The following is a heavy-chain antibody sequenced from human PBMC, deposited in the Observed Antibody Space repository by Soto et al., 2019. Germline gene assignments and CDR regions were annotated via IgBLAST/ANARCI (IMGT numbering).Heavy chain of an antibody. Sequence: SVKVSCKASGGTFSSYAISWVRQAPGQGLEWMGGIIPIFGTANYAQKFQGRVTITADESTSTAYMELSSLRSEDTAVYYCARPPRDYDFWSGYYYGMDVWGQGTTVTVSS. CDR1: GGTFSSYA. CDR2: IIPIFGTA. CDR3: ARPPRDYDFWSGYYYGMDV. V-gene: IGHV1-69*13. D-gene: IGHD3-3*01. J-gene: IGHJ6*02.